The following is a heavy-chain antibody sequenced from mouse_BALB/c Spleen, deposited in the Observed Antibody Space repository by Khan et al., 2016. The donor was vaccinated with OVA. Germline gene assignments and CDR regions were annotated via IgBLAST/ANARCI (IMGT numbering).Heavy chain of an antibody. D-gene: IGHD1-1*01. CDR1: GYIFTSYW. V-gene: IGHV1-5*01. CDR3: RRAGYGAFAC. Sequence: VQLQQSGTVLARPGASVKMSCKASGYIFTSYWMHWVKQRPGQGLEWIGAIYPGNIDTGYNQKFKGKAKLTAVTSASTAYMELSSLTNEDSAVYVCRRAGYGAFACWGQGTLLTVSA. CDR2: IYPGNIDT. J-gene: IGHJ3*01.